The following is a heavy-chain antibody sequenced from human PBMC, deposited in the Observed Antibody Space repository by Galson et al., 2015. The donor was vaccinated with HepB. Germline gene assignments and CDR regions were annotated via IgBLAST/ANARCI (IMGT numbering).Heavy chain of an antibody. CDR3: THRGEDYIWGSYRYSDY. D-gene: IGHD3-16*02. J-gene: IGHJ4*02. CDR2: IRSKANSYAT. Sequence: SLRLSCAASGFTFSGSAMHWVRQASGKGLEWVGRIRSKANSYATAYAASVKSRFTISRDDSKNTAYLQMNSLKTEDTAVYYCTHRGEDYIWGSYRYSDYWGQGTLVTVSS. V-gene: IGHV3-73*01. CDR1: GFTFSGSA.